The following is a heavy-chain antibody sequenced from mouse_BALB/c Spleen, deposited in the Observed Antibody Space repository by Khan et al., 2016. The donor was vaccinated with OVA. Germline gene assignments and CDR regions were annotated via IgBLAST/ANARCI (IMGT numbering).Heavy chain of an antibody. V-gene: IGHV1S135*01. CDR1: GYSFSTYY. CDR3: ARHGSTSWFAY. CDR2: IDPFNGGS. D-gene: IGHD1-1*01. Sequence: EVQLQESGPELMRPGASVKISCKASGYSFSTYYIHWVTRNHGKTLEWIGYIDPFNGGSTYNQKFKGKATLTVDKSSSTAYMHLTSLTSEDSAVYYCARHGSTSWFAYWGQGTLVTVSA. J-gene: IGHJ3*01.